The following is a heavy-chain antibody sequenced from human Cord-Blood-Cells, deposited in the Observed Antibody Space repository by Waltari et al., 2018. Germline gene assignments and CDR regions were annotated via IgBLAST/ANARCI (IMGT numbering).Heavy chain of an antibody. J-gene: IGHJ4*02. CDR2: ISAYNGNT. CDR3: ARESGWWGSGSYYNFDY. Sequence: QVQLVQSGAEVKKPGASVKVSCKASGYTFTSSGISWVRQAPGKGLEWMVWISAYNGNTNYAQKLQGRVTMTTDTSTSTAYMVLRSLRSDDTAVYYCARESGWWGSGSYYNFDYWGQGTLVTVSS. D-gene: IGHD3-10*01. V-gene: IGHV1-18*01. CDR1: GYTFTSSG.